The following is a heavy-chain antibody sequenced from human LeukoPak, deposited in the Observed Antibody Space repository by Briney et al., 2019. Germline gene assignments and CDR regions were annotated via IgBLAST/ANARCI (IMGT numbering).Heavy chain of an antibody. V-gene: IGHV3-23*01. CDR1: GFTFDDYA. Sequence: PGGSLRLSCAASGFTFDDYAMHWVRQAPGKGLEWVSAIRGSGGTTYYADSVKGRFTISRDNSKDTLYLQMNSLRAEDTAIYYCAKGLYEWLSDTDYWGQGTLVTVSS. J-gene: IGHJ4*02. CDR3: AKGLYEWLSDTDY. CDR2: IRGSGGTT. D-gene: IGHD3-3*01.